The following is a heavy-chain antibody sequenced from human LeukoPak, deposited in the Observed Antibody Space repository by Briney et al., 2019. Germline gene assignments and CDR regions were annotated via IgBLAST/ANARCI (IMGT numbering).Heavy chain of an antibody. D-gene: IGHD1-26*01. CDR3: ARNTVVWGATLPGTVDY. J-gene: IGHJ4*02. V-gene: IGHV3-48*03. CDR2: ISSSGSTI. Sequence: GGSLRLSCAASGFTFNNYAMNWVRQAPGKGLEWVSYISSSGSTIYYADSVKGRFTISRDNAKNSLYLQMNSLRVEDTAVYYCARNTVVWGATLPGTVDYWGQGTLVTVSS. CDR1: GFTFNNYA.